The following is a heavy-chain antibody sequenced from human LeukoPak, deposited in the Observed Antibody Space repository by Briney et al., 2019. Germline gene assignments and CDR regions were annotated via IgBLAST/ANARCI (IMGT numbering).Heavy chain of an antibody. CDR3: ARVHRRGYDILTGYSTPYYFDY. Sequence: GASVKVSCKASGYTFTSYDINWVRQATGQGLEWMGWMNPNSGNTGYAQKFQGRVTMTRNTSISTAYMELSSLRSEDTAVYYCARVHRRGYDILTGYSTPYYFDYWGQGTLVTVSS. V-gene: IGHV1-8*01. CDR2: MNPNSGNT. CDR1: GYTFTSYD. J-gene: IGHJ4*02. D-gene: IGHD3-9*01.